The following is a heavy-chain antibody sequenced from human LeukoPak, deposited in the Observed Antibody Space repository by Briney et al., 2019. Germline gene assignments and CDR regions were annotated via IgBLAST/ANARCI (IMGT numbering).Heavy chain of an antibody. V-gene: IGHV1-69*13. CDR3: ARWDTAMSSLDP. CDR2: IIPIFGTA. CDR1: GGTFSSYA. D-gene: IGHD5-18*01. Sequence: SVKVSCEASGGTFSSYAISWVRQAPGQGLEWMGGIIPIFGTANYAQKFQGRVTITADESTSTAYMELSSLRSEDTAVYYCARWDTAMSSLDPWGQGTLVTVSS. J-gene: IGHJ5*02.